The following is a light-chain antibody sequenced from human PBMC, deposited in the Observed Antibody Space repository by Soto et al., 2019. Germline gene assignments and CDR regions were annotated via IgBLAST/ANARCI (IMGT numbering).Light chain of an antibody. CDR1: SSDVGGYDY. Sequence: QSALTQPASVSGSPGQSITISCTGTSSDVGGYDYVSWYQHHPGKPPKLLIFEVRDRPSGVSNRFSASKSGNTASLTISGLQTEDEADYFCSSSTSTSTLVFGTRTKLTVL. V-gene: IGLV2-14*01. J-gene: IGLJ1*01. CDR3: SSSTSTSTLV. CDR2: EVR.